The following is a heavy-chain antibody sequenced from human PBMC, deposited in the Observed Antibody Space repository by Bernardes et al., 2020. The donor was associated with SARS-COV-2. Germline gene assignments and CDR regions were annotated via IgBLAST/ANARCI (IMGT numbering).Heavy chain of an antibody. D-gene: IGHD2-15*01. CDR2: IYHSGST. Sequence: TLSLTCAVSGYSISSGYYWGWIRQPPGKGLEWIGSIYHSGSTYYNPSLKSRVTISVDTSKNQFSLKLSSVTAADTAVYYCARLLGCSGGSCYRGWFDPWGQGTLVTVSS. J-gene: IGHJ5*02. CDR1: GYSISSGYY. CDR3: ARLLGCSGGSCYRGWFDP. V-gene: IGHV4-38-2*01.